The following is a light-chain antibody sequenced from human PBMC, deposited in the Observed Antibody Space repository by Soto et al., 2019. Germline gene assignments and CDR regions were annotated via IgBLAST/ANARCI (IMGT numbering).Light chain of an antibody. CDR1: SSDIGKYNH. CDR3: SSFTSSNTVI. V-gene: IGLV2-14*01. J-gene: IGLJ2*01. CDR2: DVS. Sequence: QSALTQPASVSGSPGQSITISCTGTSSDIGKYNHVSWYLQHPAKVPKLMIFDVSNRPSGVSNRFSGSKSGNTASLTISGLQAEDEAHYYCSSFTSSNTVIFGGGSKLTVL.